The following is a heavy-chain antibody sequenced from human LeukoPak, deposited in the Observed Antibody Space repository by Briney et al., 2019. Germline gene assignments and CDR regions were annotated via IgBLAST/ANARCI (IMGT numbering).Heavy chain of an antibody. V-gene: IGHV1-2*02. D-gene: IGHD1-1*01. J-gene: IGHJ4*02. Sequence: ASVKVSCKASGFTFTDYYMHWVRQAPGQGLEWMGWINPNTGGTDYAQNFQGRVTLTRDTSMTTAYMDPSRLTSDDTAVYYCAPGGTGTTTTFFDYWGQGTLVTVSS. CDR2: INPNTGGT. CDR3: APGGTGTTTTFFDY. CDR1: GFTFTDYY.